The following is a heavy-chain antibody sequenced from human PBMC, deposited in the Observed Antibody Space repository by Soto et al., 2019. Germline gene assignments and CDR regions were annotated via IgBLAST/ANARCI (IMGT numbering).Heavy chain of an antibody. V-gene: IGHV1-2*04. D-gene: IGHD1-26*01. CDR1: GYTFTGYY. Sequence: QVQLVQSGAEVKKPGASVKVSCKASGYTFTGYYMHWVRQAPGQGLEWMGWINPNSGGTNYAQKFQGWVTMTRDTSISTAYMELSRLRSDDTAGYYCARVPSGSYGDYFDYWGQGTLVTVSS. CDR3: ARVPSGSYGDYFDY. J-gene: IGHJ4*02. CDR2: INPNSGGT.